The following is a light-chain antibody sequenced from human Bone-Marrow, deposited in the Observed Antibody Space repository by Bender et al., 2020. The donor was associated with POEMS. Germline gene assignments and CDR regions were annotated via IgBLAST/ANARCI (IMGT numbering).Light chain of an antibody. CDR3: QTWDNSNLF. CDR1: ELGDKY. Sequence: SYELTQPPSVSVSPGQTATITCSGDELGDKYVFWYEQRPGQSPVMVIYQDNKRPSGIPERFSGSNSGNTATLTISGTQARDEADYYCQTWDNSNLFLGGGTKLTVL. CDR2: QDN. J-gene: IGLJ2*01. V-gene: IGLV3-1*01.